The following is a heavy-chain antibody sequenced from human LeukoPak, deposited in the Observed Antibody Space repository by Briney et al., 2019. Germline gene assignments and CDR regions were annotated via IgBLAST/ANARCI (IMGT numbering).Heavy chain of an antibody. Sequence: ETLSLTCAVSGGSISSSNWWSWVRQPPGRELEWIGSINYSGDTYYKESLKSQVTISIDTSKNQFSLRLTSVTAADTAIYYCARDPLYSSSWWFDPWGQGTLVTVSS. CDR3: ARDPLYSSSWWFDP. CDR1: GGSISSSNW. V-gene: IGHV4/OR15-8*02. J-gene: IGHJ5*02. CDR2: INYSGDT. D-gene: IGHD6-13*01.